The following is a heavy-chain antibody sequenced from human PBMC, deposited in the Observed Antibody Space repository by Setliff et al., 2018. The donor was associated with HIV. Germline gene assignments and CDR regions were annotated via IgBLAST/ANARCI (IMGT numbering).Heavy chain of an antibody. D-gene: IGHD1-1*01. V-gene: IGHV4-59*11. CDR3: ARRRGRGRYNWNDVNGYYLDY. CDR1: GASIRSHY. J-gene: IGHJ4*02. Sequence: SETLSLTCTVSGASIRSHYWSWIRQPPGKRLEWIGNIYYSESTNYNPSLKSRVTISVDTSRNQFSLRLNSVTAADTAVYYCARRRGRGRYNWNDVNGYYLDYWGQGTLVTVSS. CDR2: IYYSEST.